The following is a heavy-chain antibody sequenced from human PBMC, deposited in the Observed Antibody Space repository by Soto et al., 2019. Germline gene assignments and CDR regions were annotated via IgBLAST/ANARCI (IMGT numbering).Heavy chain of an antibody. CDR1: TFTFSSYG. CDR3: ARLYCSSSSCYSVGAFDI. D-gene: IGHD2-2*01. V-gene: IGHV3-33*01. CDR2: VWFDGSDK. J-gene: IGHJ3*02. Sequence: PGGSLRLSCAASTFTFSSYGMHWVRQAPGKGLEWVALVWFDGSDKYYTDSVKGRFTISRDNSKNTLYLQMNSLRAEDTAVYYCARLYCSSSSCYSVGAFDIWGQGTMVTV.